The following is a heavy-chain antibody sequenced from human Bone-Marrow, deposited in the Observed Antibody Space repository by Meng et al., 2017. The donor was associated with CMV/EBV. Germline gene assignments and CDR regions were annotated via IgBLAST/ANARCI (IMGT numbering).Heavy chain of an antibody. CDR2: ILYDGSNK. D-gene: IGHD6-13*01. V-gene: IGHV3-30*04. Sequence: GGSRRLACPASGFTFGSNAMHWVRQAPGKGLEWVAVILYDGSNKYYADSVKGRFTISRDNSKNTPYLQMNSLRAEDTAVYDCAREEMGRSWYHTFGLGGIFDYWGQGTLVTVSS. CDR3: AREEMGRSWYHTFGLGGIFDY. CDR1: GFTFGSNA. J-gene: IGHJ4*02.